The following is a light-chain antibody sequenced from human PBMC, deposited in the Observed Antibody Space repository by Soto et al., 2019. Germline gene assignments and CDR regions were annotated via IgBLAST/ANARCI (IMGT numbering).Light chain of an antibody. J-gene: IGKJ5*01. CDR3: QYHGSSPIT. CDR2: AAS. CDR1: QSVSSSH. Sequence: EIVLTQSPGTLSFSPGERATLSCRASQSVSSSHLAWYQQKPGQAPRLLIFAASSRASGIPDRFSGSGSGTDFTLTISRLEPEDFALFYCQYHGSSPITFGQGTRLEIK. V-gene: IGKV3-20*01.